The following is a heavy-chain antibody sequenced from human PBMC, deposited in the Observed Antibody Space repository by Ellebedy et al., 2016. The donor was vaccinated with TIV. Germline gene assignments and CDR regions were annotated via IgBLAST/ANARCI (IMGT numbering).Heavy chain of an antibody. V-gene: IGHV3-30-3*02. J-gene: IGHJ4*02. Sequence: GGSLRLXXEASGFIFTDYAIHWVRQAPGKGLEWVAVISYDASNKYYADSVKGRFAISRDNSKNTLYLQMSSLRAEDTAVYYCAKPLSSGSYPFDYWGQGALVTVSS. CDR2: ISYDASNK. D-gene: IGHD3-10*01. CDR1: GFIFTDYA. CDR3: AKPLSSGSYPFDY.